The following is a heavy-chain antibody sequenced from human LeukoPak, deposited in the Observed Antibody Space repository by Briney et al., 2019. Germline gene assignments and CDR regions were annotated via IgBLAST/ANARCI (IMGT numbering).Heavy chain of an antibody. D-gene: IGHD5-24*01. CDR2: IYTSGST. V-gene: IGHV4-61*02. CDR1: GGSISSGSYY. CDR3: SRSDLRWLQPAYFDL. Sequence: SQTLSLTCTVSGGSISSGSYYWSWIRQPAGKGLEWIGRIYTSGSTNYNPSLKSRVTISVDTSKNQFSLKLSSVTAADTAVYYCSRSDLRWLQPAYFDLWGRGTLVTVSS. J-gene: IGHJ2*01.